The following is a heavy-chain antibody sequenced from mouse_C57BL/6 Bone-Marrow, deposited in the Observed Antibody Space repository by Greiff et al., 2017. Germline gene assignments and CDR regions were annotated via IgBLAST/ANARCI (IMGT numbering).Heavy chain of an antibody. J-gene: IGHJ1*03. V-gene: IGHV1-9*01. CDR2: IIPGSGST. D-gene: IGHD2-5*01. CDR3: AREGFNSNYVYWYFDV. CDR1: GYTFTGYW. Sequence: QVQLQQSGAELMKPGASVKLSCKATGYTFTGYWIAWVKQRPGHGLEWIGEIIPGSGSTNYNEKFKGKATFTADKSSNTAYMQLSSLTTEDSAIYYCAREGFNSNYVYWYFDVWGTGTTVTVSA.